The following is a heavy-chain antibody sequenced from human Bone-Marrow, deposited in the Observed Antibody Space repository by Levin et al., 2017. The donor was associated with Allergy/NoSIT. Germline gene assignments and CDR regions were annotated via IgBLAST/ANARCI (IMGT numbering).Heavy chain of an antibody. Sequence: PSGGSLRLSCAASGLTFSSHAMNWVRQAPGKGLEWVSGIRGSGSVTYYADSVKGRFTVSRDNSNNTLFLQMDGLRPEDTAVYYCGSGLRVEAPGTVYYYYAVDVWGQGVTVTVSS. CDR3: GSGLRVEAPGTVYYYYAVDV. V-gene: IGHV3-23*01. CDR1: GLTFSSHA. D-gene: IGHD1-26*01. CDR2: IRGSGSVT. J-gene: IGHJ6*02.